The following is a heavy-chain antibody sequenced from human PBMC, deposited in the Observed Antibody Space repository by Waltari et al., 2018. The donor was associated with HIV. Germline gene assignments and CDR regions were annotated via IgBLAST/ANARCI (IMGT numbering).Heavy chain of an antibody. CDR1: GGSIRSYY. Sequence: QVQLQESGPGLVTPAEPLSLTCTDTGGSIRSYYWSWIRQPPGKGLEWIGYIYYSGSTNYNPSLKSRVTISVDTSKNQFSLKLSSVTAADTAVYYCARDRDFWSGHYYYYGMDVWGQGTTVTASS. CDR2: IYYSGST. D-gene: IGHD3-3*01. V-gene: IGHV4-59*01. J-gene: IGHJ6*02. CDR3: ARDRDFWSGHYYYYGMDV.